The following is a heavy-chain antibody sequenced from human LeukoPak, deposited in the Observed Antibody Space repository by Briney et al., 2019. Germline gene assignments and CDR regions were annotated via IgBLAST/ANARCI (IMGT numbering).Heavy chain of an antibody. V-gene: IGHV3-9*01. CDR1: GFTFDDYA. CDR3: AKDIPGSGSYYNDY. D-gene: IGHD3-10*01. J-gene: IGHJ4*02. Sequence: GGSLRLTCAASGFTFDDYAMHWVRQAPGKGLEWVSGISWNSGTIGYADSVKGRFTISRDNAKNSLYLQMNSLRAEDTALYYCAKDIPGSGSYYNDYWGQGTLATVSS. CDR2: ISWNSGTI.